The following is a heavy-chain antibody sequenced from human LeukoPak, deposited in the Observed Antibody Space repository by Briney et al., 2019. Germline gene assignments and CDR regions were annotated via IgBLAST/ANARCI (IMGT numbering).Heavy chain of an antibody. Sequence: SETLSLTCTVSAYSISSGFYWGWIRQPPGKGLEWIGSIYHSGSTYYNPSLKSRVTISVDTSKNQFSLKLSSVTAADTAMCYCARGLWFGEYYFDYWGQGTLVTVSS. CDR3: ARGLWFGEYYFDY. D-gene: IGHD3-10*01. J-gene: IGHJ4*02. CDR2: IYHSGST. CDR1: AYSISSGFY. V-gene: IGHV4-38-2*02.